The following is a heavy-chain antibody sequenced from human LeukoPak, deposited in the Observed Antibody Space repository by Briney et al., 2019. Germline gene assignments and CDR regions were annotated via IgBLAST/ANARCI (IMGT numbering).Heavy chain of an antibody. V-gene: IGHV4-34*01. Sequence: PSETLSLTCAVYGGSFSGYHWTWIRQSPGKGLEWIGVINPSGSTYYNPSLTSRLTISVDTSKNQFSLKLRSVTAAETAVYYCARGRHDITMIVVVMTSDSYYLDVWGKGTTVTVS. J-gene: IGHJ6*03. CDR1: GGSFSGYH. D-gene: IGHD3-22*01. CDR2: INPSGST. CDR3: ARGRHDITMIVVVMTSDSYYLDV.